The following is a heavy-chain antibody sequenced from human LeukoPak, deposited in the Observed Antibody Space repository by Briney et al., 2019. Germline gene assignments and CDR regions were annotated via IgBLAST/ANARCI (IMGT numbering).Heavy chain of an antibody. CDR1: GFTFSSYD. J-gene: IGHJ4*02. D-gene: IGHD3-10*01. V-gene: IGHV3-30*03. CDR3: ARILPYGSGIQDH. CDR2: ISYDGSNK. Sequence: PGGSLRLSCAASGFTFSSYDMHWVRQAPGKGLEWVAVISYDGSNKYYADSVKGRFTISRDNAKISLSLQMNSLRAEDTAVYYCARILPYGSGIQDHWGQGTLVTVSS.